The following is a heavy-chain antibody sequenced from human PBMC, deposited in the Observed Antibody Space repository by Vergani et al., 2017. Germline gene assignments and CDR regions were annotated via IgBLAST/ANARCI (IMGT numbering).Heavy chain of an antibody. D-gene: IGHD6-13*01. J-gene: IGHJ4*02. V-gene: IGHV4-31*03. CDR3: ASIAAAGFHFDY. CDR2: IYYSGST. CDR1: GGPISSGGYY. Sequence: QVQLQESGPGLVKPSQTLSLTCTVSGGPISSGGYYWSWIRQHPGRGLEWIGYIYYSGSTYYNPSLKRRVTISVDTSKNQFSLKLSSVTAADTAVYYCASIAAAGFHFDYWGQGTLVTVSS.